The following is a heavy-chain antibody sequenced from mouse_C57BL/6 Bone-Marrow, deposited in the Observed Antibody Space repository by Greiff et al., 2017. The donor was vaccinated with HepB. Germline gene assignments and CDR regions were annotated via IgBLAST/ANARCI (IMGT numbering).Heavy chain of an antibody. D-gene: IGHD1-1*01. CDR1: GYAFSSSW. Sequence: VQLQESGPELVKPGASVKISCKASGYAFSSSWMNWVKQRPGKGLEWIGRIYPGDGDTNYNGKFKGKATLTADKSSSTAYMQLSSLTSEDSAVYFCASLIYYYGSSYDYFDYWGPGTTLTVSS. J-gene: IGHJ2*01. CDR2: IYPGDGDT. V-gene: IGHV1-82*01. CDR3: ASLIYYYGSSYDYFDY.